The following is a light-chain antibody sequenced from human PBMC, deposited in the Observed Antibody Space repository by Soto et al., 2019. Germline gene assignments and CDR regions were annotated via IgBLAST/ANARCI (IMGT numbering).Light chain of an antibody. CDR2: EVS. CDR3: SSYTTSSTRV. CDR1: SSDVGNYNY. J-gene: IGLJ2*01. V-gene: IGLV2-14*01. Sequence: QSALTQPASVSGSPGQSITISCTGTSSDVGNYNYVSWYQQHPGKAPKLMISEVSNRPSGVSNRFSGSKSGNTASLTISGLQAEDEADYYCSSYTTSSTRVFGGGTKLTVL.